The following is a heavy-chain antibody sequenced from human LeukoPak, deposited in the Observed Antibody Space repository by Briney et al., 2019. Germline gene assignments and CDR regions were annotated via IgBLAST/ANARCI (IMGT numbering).Heavy chain of an antibody. V-gene: IGHV3-66*01. J-gene: IGHJ4*02. Sequence: GGSLRLSCAASGFTVSSVYMSWVRQAPGKGLEWVSIISGGGTTYYTDSVKGRFTISRDNSKNTLYLQMNSLRAEDTAVYYCARGVVARTDYWGQGTLVTVSS. CDR2: ISGGGTT. D-gene: IGHD2-15*01. CDR3: ARGVVARTDY. CDR1: GFTVSSVY.